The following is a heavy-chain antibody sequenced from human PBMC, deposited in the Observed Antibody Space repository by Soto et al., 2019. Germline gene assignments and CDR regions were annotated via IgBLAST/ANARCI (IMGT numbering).Heavy chain of an antibody. V-gene: IGHV4-34*01. J-gene: IGHJ5*02. CDR3: ARRRVMTLWFDP. D-gene: IGHD2-21*02. Sequence: SETLSLTCAVYGGSFRGYSWTWIRQPPGKGLEWIGEINHTGSTNYNPSPKSRVTISVDTSKNQFSLKVNSVTAADTAVYYCARRRVMTLWFDPWGQGTLVTVSS. CDR1: GGSFRGYS. CDR2: INHTGST.